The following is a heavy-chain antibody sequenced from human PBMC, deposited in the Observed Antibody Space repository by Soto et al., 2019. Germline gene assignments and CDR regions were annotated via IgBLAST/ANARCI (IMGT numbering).Heavy chain of an antibody. CDR3: ARDSFYGSGTDYYYGMAV. V-gene: IGHV6-1*01. D-gene: IGHD3-10*01. CDR1: GDSFSSNSAA. CDR2: TYYRSKWYN. Sequence: SQTLSLTCAISGDSFSSNSAAWNWIRQSPSRGLEWLGRTYYRSKWYNDYAVSVKSRITINPDTSKNQFSLQLNSVTPEDTAVYYCARDSFYGSGTDYYYGMAVWGQGTTVTVSS. J-gene: IGHJ6*02.